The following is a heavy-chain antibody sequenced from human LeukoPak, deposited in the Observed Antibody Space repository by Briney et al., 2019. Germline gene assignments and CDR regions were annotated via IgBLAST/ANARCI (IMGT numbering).Heavy chain of an antibody. J-gene: IGHJ4*02. D-gene: IGHD1-26*01. CDR2: ISGSGGST. Sequence: GGSLRLSCAASGFTFSSYGMSWVRQAPGKGLEWVSAISGSGGSTYCADSVKGRFTISRDNSKNTLYLQMSSLRAEDTAVYYCAKDQHGGSYLVRFDYWGQGTLVTVSS. V-gene: IGHV3-23*01. CDR3: AKDQHGGSYLVRFDY. CDR1: GFTFSSYG.